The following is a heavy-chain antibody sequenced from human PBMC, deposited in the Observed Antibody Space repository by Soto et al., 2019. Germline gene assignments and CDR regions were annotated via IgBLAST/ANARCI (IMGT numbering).Heavy chain of an antibody. D-gene: IGHD6-13*01. CDR2: IYYSGST. Sequence: QVQLQESGPGLVKPSETLSLTCTVSGGSISSYYWSWIRQPPGKGLEWIGYIYYSGSTNHNPSLKSRVTISVDTSKNQFSLKLSSVTAADTAVYYCARFHAAEGFDYWGQGTLVTVSS. CDR3: ARFHAAEGFDY. CDR1: GGSISSYY. J-gene: IGHJ4*02. V-gene: IGHV4-59*01.